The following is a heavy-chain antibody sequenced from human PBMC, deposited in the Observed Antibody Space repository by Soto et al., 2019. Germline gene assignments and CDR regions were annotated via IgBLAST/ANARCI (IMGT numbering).Heavy chain of an antibody. CDR3: ARGGDYYDSSGSNWFDP. CDR2: IYYSGST. J-gene: IGHJ5*02. V-gene: IGHV4-61*01. CDR1: GGSVSSGSYY. Sequence: SETLSLTCTVSGGSVSSGSYYRSWIRQPPGKGLEWIGYIYYSGSTNYNPSLKSRVTISVDTSKNQFSLKLSSVTAADTAVYYCARGGDYYDSSGSNWFDPWGQGTLVTVSS. D-gene: IGHD3-22*01.